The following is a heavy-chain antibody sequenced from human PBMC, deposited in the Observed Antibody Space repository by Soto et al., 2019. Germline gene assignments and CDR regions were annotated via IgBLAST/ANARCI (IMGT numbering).Heavy chain of an antibody. V-gene: IGHV3-21*01. Sequence: LRLSCAASGFALSGYSMNWVRQAPGKGLEWVSSISSSSSYIYYADSVKGRFTISRDNAKNSLYLQMNSLRAEDTAVYYCAREDYGDRIDAFDIWGQGTMVTVSS. J-gene: IGHJ3*02. CDR1: GFALSGYS. CDR3: AREDYGDRIDAFDI. D-gene: IGHD4-17*01. CDR2: ISSSSSYI.